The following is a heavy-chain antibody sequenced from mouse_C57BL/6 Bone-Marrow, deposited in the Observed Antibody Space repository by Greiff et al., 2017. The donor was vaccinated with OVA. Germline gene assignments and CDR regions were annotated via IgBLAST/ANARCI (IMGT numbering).Heavy chain of an antibody. Sequence: VVESGGGLVQPGGSLKLSCAASGFTFSDYYMYLVRQTPEKRLEWVAYISNGGGSTYYPDTVKGRFTISRDNAKNTLYLQMSRRKSEDTAMYYCARFNWDNAYWGQGTLVTVSA. CDR1: GFTFSDYY. J-gene: IGHJ3*01. V-gene: IGHV5-12*01. D-gene: IGHD4-1*02. CDR3: ARFNWDNAY. CDR2: ISNGGGST.